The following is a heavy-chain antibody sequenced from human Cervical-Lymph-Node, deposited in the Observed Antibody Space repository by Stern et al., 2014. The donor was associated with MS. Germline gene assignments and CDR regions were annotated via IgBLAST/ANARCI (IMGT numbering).Heavy chain of an antibody. CDR1: GYTLTELS. J-gene: IGHJ6*02. Sequence: AQLVESGAEVKKPGASVKVSCKVSGYTLTELSMHWVRQAPGKGLEWMGGFDPEDGETIYAQKFQGRGTMTEDTSTDTAYMELSSLRSEDTAVYYCATDRDDFRSGYSAPTKGYGLDVWGQGTTVTVTS. D-gene: IGHD3-3*01. CDR2: FDPEDGET. CDR3: ATDRDDFRSGYSAPTKGYGLDV. V-gene: IGHV1-24*01.